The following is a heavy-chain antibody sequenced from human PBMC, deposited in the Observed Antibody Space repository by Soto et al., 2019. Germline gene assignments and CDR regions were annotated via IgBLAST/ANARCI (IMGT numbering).Heavy chain of an antibody. CDR2: IYSGGST. D-gene: IGHD6-19*01. Sequence: PGGSLRLSCAASGFTVSSNYMSWVRQAPGKGLEWVSVIYSGGSTYYADSVKGRFTISRDNSKNTLYLQMNSLRAEDTAVYYCARARAVAGTGWFDPWGQGTLVTVSS. CDR3: ARARAVAGTGWFDP. J-gene: IGHJ5*02. V-gene: IGHV3-53*01. CDR1: GFTVSSNY.